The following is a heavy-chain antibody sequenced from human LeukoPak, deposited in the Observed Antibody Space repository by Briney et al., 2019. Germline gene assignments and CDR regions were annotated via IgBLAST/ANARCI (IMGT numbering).Heavy chain of an antibody. CDR1: GGSISSYY. Sequence: SETLSLTCTVSGGSISSYYLSWIRQPPGKGLEWIGNIYYSGSTNYNPSLKSRVTISVDTSKNQFSLKLSSVTAADTAVYYCARRRNPGTTPGNWFDPWGQGTLVTVSS. J-gene: IGHJ5*02. CDR3: ARRRNPGTTPGNWFDP. CDR2: IYYSGST. D-gene: IGHD4-11*01. V-gene: IGHV4-59*01.